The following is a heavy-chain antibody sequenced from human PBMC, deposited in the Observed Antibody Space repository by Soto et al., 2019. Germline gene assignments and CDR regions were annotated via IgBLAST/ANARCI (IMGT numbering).Heavy chain of an antibody. CDR2: IHHSGAT. V-gene: IGHV4-4*02. J-gene: IGHJ4*02. CDR1: GGSISSSNW. Sequence: QVQLQESGPGLVRPSETLSLTCTVSGGSISSSNWWNWVRQSPGEGLEWIAEIHHSGATNYNPSLNSRVTISTDKCTNQFSLMLTSATAADTAVDYCATLGMYPTVPDSWGQGSPVTVTS. CDR3: ATLGMYPTVPDS. D-gene: IGHD4-17*01.